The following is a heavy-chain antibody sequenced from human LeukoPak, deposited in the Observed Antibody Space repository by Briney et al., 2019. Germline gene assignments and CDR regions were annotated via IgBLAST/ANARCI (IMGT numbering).Heavy chain of an antibody. J-gene: IGHJ3*02. D-gene: IGHD3-3*01. CDR3: AREFVSTIFGVKDAFDI. V-gene: IGHV7-4-1*02. Sequence: ASVKVSCKASGYTFTSYAMNWVRQAPGQGLEWMGWINTNTGNPTYAQGFTGRFVFSLDTSVSTAYLQISSLKAEDTAVYYCAREFVSTIFGVKDAFDIWGQGTMVTVSS. CDR1: GYTFTSYA. CDR2: INTNTGNP.